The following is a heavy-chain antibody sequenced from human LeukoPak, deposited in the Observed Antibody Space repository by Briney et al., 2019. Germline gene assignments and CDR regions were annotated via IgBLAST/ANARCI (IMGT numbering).Heavy chain of an antibody. CDR3: ARGVTFGSSWYGPYNWFDP. Sequence: ASVKVSCKASGYTFTSYGISWVRQAPGQGLEWMGWISAYNGNTNYVQKLQGRVTMTTDTSTSTAYMELRSLRSDDTAVYYCARGVTFGSSWYGPYNWFDPWGQGTLVTVSS. CDR1: GYTFTSYG. V-gene: IGHV1-18*04. D-gene: IGHD6-13*01. J-gene: IGHJ5*02. CDR2: ISAYNGNT.